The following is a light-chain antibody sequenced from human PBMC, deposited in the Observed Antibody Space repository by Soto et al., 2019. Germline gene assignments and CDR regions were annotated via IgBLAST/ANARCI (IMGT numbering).Light chain of an antibody. CDR2: LNSDGSH. CDR3: QTWGTGIWV. Sequence: QPVLTQLPSASASLGASVKLTCTLSSGHSSYAIAWHQQQPKKGPRYLMKLNSDGSHSKGDGIPDRFSGSSSGAERYLTISSLQSEDEADYYCQTWGTGIWVFGGGTKLTVL. V-gene: IGLV4-69*01. J-gene: IGLJ3*02. CDR1: SGHSSYA.